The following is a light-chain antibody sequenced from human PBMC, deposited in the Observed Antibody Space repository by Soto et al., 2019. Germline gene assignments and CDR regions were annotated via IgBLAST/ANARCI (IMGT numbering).Light chain of an antibody. Sequence: EIVLTQSPGTLSLSPGERATLSCWACQNFTSNYLAWYQQKPGQAPRLLIYGASSRATGIPDRFSGSGSGTAFTLTISRLEPEDFAVYYCHQYGGSPWTFGQGTKVDIK. V-gene: IGKV3-20*01. J-gene: IGKJ1*01. CDR3: HQYGGSPWT. CDR2: GAS. CDR1: QNFTSNY.